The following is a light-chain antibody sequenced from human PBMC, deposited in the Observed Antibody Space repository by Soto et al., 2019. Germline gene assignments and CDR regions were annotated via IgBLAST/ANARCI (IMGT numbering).Light chain of an antibody. CDR1: QGISSY. CDR2: GAS. J-gene: IGKJ2*01. CDR3: QHLTTYPRT. Sequence: DIQLTQSPSFLSASVGDRVTITCRASQGISSYLAWYQQPPGKAPKRLIYGASTLQRGVSSRFSGSGSGTEFTLTISSLQPEDFASYYCQHLTTYPRTFGQGTKLEVK. V-gene: IGKV1-9*01.